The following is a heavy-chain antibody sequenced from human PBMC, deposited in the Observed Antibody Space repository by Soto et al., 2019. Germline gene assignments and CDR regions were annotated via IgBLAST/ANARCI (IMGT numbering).Heavy chain of an antibody. V-gene: IGHV3-53*01. J-gene: IGHJ6*02. CDR1: GFTVSSNY. CDR3: ARAPITIFGVDPGMDV. CDR2: IYSGGST. D-gene: IGHD3-3*01. Sequence: EVQLVESGGGLIQPGGSLRLSCAASGFTVSSNYMSWVRQAPGKGLEWVSVIYSGGSTYYADSVKGRFTISRDNSKNTLYLQMNSLRAEDTAVYYCARAPITIFGVDPGMDVWGQGTTVTVSS.